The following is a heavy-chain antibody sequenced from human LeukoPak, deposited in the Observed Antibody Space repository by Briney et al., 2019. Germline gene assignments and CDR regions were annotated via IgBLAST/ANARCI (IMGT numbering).Heavy chain of an antibody. CDR1: GFTFSSFG. CDR2: TWYDGSNK. CDR3: AYIIGYGELLYPDDDAFVI. D-gene: IGHD3-10*01. V-gene: IGHV3-30*02. J-gene: IGHJ3*02. Sequence: SGGSLRLSCAASGFTFSSFGMHWVRQAPGKGLEWVAVTWYDGSNKYYADSVKGRFTISRDNSKNTLYLQMNSLRAEDTAVYYCAYIIGYGELLYPDDDAFVIWGQWTMVTLSS.